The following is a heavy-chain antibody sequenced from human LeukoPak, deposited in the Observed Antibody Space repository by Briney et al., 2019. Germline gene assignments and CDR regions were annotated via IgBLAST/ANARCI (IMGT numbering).Heavy chain of an antibody. CDR1: GGSISYFH. V-gene: IGHV4-59*08. J-gene: IGHJ4*02. Sequence: SETLSLTCTVSGGSISYFHWSWVRQPPGKGLEWRGYIYYTGKTDYNPSLKSRATLSVDTSKNQFSLKLSSLTAADTAVYYCARHSKTAFGERAFDYWGQGVLVTVSS. CDR2: IYYTGKT. D-gene: IGHD2-21*02. CDR3: ARHSKTAFGERAFDY.